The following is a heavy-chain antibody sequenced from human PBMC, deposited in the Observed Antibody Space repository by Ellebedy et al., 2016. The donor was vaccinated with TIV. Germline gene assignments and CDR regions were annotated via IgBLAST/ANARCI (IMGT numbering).Heavy chain of an antibody. Sequence: ASVKVSXXASGYTFTSYYMHWVRQAPGQGLEWMGWINPNSGGTNYAQKFQGRVTMTRDTSISTAYMELSRLRSDDTAVYYCARDPSPTSPPELDYWGQGTLVTVSS. CDR3: ARDPSPTSPPELDY. V-gene: IGHV1-2*02. CDR1: GYTFTSYY. CDR2: INPNSGGT. J-gene: IGHJ4*02.